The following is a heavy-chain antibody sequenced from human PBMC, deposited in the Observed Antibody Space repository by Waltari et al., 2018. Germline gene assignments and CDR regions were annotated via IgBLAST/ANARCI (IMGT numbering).Heavy chain of an antibody. J-gene: IGHJ4*02. CDR3: ALAHYR. V-gene: IGHV3-48*03. CDR2: ISSSGRTI. CDR1: GFTFSSYE. Sequence: EVQLVESGGDLVQPGGSLRLPCAASGFTFSSYEMNWVRQAPGKGLEWVSYISSSGRTIYYADSVKGRFTISRDNANNSLYLQMNSLRAEDTAVYYCALAHYRWGQGTLVTVSS. D-gene: IGHD1-26*01.